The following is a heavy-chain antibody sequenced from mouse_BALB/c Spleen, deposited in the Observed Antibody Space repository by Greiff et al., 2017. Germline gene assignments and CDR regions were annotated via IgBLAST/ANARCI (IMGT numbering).Heavy chain of an antibody. D-gene: IGHD2-10*01. CDR1: GYSITSDYA. J-gene: IGHJ4*01. CDR3: ARRAYYGKGGYLDY. V-gene: IGHV3-2*02. CDR2: ISYSGST. Sequence: EVKLMESGPGLVKPSQSLSLTCTVTGYSITSDYAWNWIRQFPGNKLEWMGYISYSGSTSYNPSLKSRISITRDTSKNQFFLQLNSVTTEDTATYYCARRAYYGKGGYLDYWGQGTSVTVSS.